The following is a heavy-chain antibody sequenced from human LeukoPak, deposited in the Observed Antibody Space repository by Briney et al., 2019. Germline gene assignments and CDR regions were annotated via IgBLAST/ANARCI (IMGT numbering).Heavy chain of an antibody. D-gene: IGHD2-15*01. CDR2: IYVGGSDT. Sequence: HGEALKISCKGSGYTFPSYWIAWVRQMPGKGLEWMGVIYVGGSDTRYSPSFQGQVTISADKSISTAYLQWGSLKASDTAMYYCARLGYCSGGTCYKSYFDYWGQGTLVTVSS. CDR3: ARLGYCSGGTCYKSYFDY. V-gene: IGHV5-51*01. CDR1: GYTFPSYW. J-gene: IGHJ4*02.